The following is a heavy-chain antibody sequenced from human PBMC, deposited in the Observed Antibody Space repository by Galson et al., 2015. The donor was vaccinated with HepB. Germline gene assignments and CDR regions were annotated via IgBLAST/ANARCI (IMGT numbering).Heavy chain of an antibody. CDR3: ARDGGHNYGPPFEY. V-gene: IGHV1-69*04. CDR2: IIPILGVT. J-gene: IGHJ4*02. CDR1: GGTFSSYA. D-gene: IGHD5-24*01. Sequence: SVKVSCKASGGTFSSYAISWVRQAPGQGLEWMGRIIPILGVTNYAQKFKGRVTITAEKSTSTAYMELSNLRSDDTAVYYCARDGGHNYGPPFEYWGQGTLVTVSS.